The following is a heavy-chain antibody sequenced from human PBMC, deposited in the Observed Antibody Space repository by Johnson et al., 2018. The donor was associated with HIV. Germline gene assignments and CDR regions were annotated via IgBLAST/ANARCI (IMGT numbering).Heavy chain of an antibody. V-gene: IGHV3-7*01. J-gene: IGHJ3*02. CDR1: GFTVSSNY. D-gene: IGHD6-19*01. Sequence: EVQLVESGGGVVQPGGSLRLSCAASGFTVSSNYMSWVRQAPGKGLEWVANIKQDGSEKYYVDSVKGRFTISRDNAKNSLYLQMNSLRAEDTAVYYCARDKAVGYSSGWHAVDIWGQGTMVTVSS. CDR3: ARDKAVGYSSGWHAVDI. CDR2: IKQDGSEK.